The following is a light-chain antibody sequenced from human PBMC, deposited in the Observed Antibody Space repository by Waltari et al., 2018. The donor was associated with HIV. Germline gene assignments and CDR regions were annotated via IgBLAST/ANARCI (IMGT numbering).Light chain of an antibody. CDR3: CSYSGTGVV. J-gene: IGLJ2*01. CDR2: EVI. CDR1: RSDVGAYNL. Sequence: QSALTQPASVSGSPGQSITISCTGPRSDVGAYNLVSWYQKYPGKAPKLMIFEVIKRPSGVSDRFSGSRSGNTASLTISGLQTEDEGDYYCCSYSGTGVVFGGGTKVTVL. V-gene: IGLV2-23*02.